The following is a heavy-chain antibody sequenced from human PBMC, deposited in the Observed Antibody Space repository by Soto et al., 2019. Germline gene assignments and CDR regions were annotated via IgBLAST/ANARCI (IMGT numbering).Heavy chain of an antibody. CDR1: GFTFSSYA. J-gene: IGHJ4*02. CDR3: TTDLRLWFGQLFNY. CDR2: ISYDGSNK. D-gene: IGHD3-10*01. Sequence: PGGSLRLSCAASGFTFSSYAMHWVRQAPGKGLEWVAVISYDGSNKYYADSVKGRFTISRDNSKNTLYLQMNSLKSEDTAVYYCTTDLRLWFGQLFNYWGRGTLVTVSS. V-gene: IGHV3-30-3*01.